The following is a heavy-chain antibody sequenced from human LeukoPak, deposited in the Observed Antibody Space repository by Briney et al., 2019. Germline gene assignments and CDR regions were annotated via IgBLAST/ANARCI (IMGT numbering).Heavy chain of an antibody. D-gene: IGHD3-22*01. CDR1: GGSFSSYY. CDR2: IYTSGSS. V-gene: IGHV4-4*07. CDR3: ARDQYYYDSSGYLFDY. Sequence: PSETLSLTCAVYGGSFSSYYWSWIRQPAGKGLEWIGRIYTSGSSNYNPSLKSRVTMSVDTSKNQFSLKLSSVTAADTAVYYCARDQYYYDSSGYLFDYWGQGTLVTVSS. J-gene: IGHJ4*02.